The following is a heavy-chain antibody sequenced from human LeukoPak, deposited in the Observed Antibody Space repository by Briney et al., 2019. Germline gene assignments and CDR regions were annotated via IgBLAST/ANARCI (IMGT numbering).Heavy chain of an antibody. CDR3: AKEIAAAGHDAFDI. CDR1: GFTFSSNG. CDR2: ISGSGGST. V-gene: IGHV3-23*01. Sequence: GGSLRLSCAASGFTFSSNGMSWVRQAPGKGLEWVSAISGSGGSTYYADSVKGRFIISRDNSKNTLYLQVNSLRAEDTAVYYCAKEIAAAGHDAFDIWGQGTMVTVSS. D-gene: IGHD6-13*01. J-gene: IGHJ3*02.